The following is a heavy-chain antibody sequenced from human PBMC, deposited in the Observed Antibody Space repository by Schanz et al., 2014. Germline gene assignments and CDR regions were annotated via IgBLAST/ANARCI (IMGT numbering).Heavy chain of an antibody. CDR1: GFTVSNSY. J-gene: IGHJ4*02. D-gene: IGHD6-19*01. Sequence: EVQLVESGGGLVQPRGSLRLSCAASGFTVSNSYIHWVRQAPGKGLEWVSTIYSSGSTYYADSVRGRFTISRDNSRNTVYLQMNNVGVDDTASYYCVKTDAGWRFDYWGQGTLVIVSS. CDR3: VKTDAGWRFDY. V-gene: IGHV3-53*04. CDR2: IYSSGST.